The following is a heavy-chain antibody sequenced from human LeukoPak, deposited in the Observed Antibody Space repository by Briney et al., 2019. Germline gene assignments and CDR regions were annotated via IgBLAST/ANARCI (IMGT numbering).Heavy chain of an antibody. D-gene: IGHD3-10*01. CDR1: GFTFSSYT. CDR3: ARDSNYYSWD. J-gene: IGHJ4*02. Sequence: AGGSLRLSCAASGFTFSSYTMNWVRQAPGKGLKWVSSITGTSSTILYADSVMGRFTISRDNSKNSLYLQMNSLRAEDTAVYYCARDSNYYSWDWGQGTLVTVSS. CDR2: ITGTSSTI. V-gene: IGHV3-21*01.